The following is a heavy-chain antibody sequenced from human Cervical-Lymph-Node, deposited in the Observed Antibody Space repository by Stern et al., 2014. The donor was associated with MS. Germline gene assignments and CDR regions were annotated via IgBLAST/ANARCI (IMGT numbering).Heavy chain of an antibody. J-gene: IGHJ4*01. CDR3: ARGSGTAYDLRGDY. Sequence: VQLVESGAEARAPGASMKVSCKASGYIFTDYYLHWVRQAPGQGLEWLGWINPNSGVTNYAQNFHGRVNMTRDTSISTAYMELRWLGSADTAVYYCARGSGTAYDLRGDYWGQGTLVTVSS. D-gene: IGHD3-3*01. CDR1: GYIFTDYY. CDR2: INPNSGVT. V-gene: IGHV1-2*02.